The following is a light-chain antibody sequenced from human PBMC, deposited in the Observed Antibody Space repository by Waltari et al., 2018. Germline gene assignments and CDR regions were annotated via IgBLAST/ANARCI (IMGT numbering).Light chain of an antibody. CDR3: QQYDSSPSIYT. Sequence: IVLTQSPGTLSLSPGERATPSCRASQSVSSTFLAWYQQRPGQAPRLLIYGTSNRATGIPDRFSGSGSGTDFTLTISRLEPEDFAVYYCQQYDSSPSIYTFGPGTKVDVK. V-gene: IGKV3-20*01. J-gene: IGKJ3*01. CDR2: GTS. CDR1: QSVSSTF.